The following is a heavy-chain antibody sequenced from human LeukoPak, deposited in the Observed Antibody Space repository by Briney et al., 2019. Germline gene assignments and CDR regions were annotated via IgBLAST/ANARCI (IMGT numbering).Heavy chain of an antibody. CDR2: INTDGRIT. D-gene: IGHD6-6*01. Sequence: QAGGSLRLSCVASGFSFRNYAIHWVRQAPGKGLEYVSVINTDGRITYYADSVKGRFTISRDNSKNTVYLQMGSLRAEDTAVYYCAIIDQLADAFDIWGQGTMVTVSS. CDR3: AIIDQLADAFDI. CDR1: GFSFRNYA. J-gene: IGHJ3*02. V-gene: IGHV3-64*02.